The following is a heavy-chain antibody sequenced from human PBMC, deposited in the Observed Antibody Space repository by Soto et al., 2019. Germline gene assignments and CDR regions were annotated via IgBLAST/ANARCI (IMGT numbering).Heavy chain of an antibody. J-gene: IGHJ5*02. CDR3: ARHQAPGYFTFDP. V-gene: IGHV4-61*03. CDR1: GGSVSRINYY. Sequence: SETLSLTCTVSGGSVSRINYYWSWIRQPPGKGLEWIGYVYNSGSTIYNPSLKSRVIISLDTSKNDVYLTLRSVTAADTAVYYCARHQAPGYFTFDPWGQGTLVTVSS. D-gene: IGHD2-15*01. CDR2: VYNSGST.